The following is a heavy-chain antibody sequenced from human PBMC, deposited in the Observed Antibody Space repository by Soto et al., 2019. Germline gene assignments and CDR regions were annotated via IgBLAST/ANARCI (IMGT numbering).Heavy chain of an antibody. V-gene: IGHV3-49*04. J-gene: IGHJ4*02. Sequence: GGSLRLSCTTSGFSLVQYAMSWVRQAPGKGLEWVGFIRSKRYGGTAEYAASVKGRISISRDDSKSIAYLEMNSLKTEDSAVYYCTRLLPHPRPAFDYWGQGTLVTVSS. CDR3: TRLLPHPRPAFDY. D-gene: IGHD2-2*01. CDR2: IRSKRYGGTA. CDR1: GFSLVQYA.